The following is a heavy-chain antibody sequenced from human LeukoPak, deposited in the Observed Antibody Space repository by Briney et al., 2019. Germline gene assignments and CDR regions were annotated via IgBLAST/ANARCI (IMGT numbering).Heavy chain of an antibody. CDR3: AKGNAYKWELARGHYYGMDV. V-gene: IGHV3-23*01. J-gene: IGHJ6*02. Sequence: GGSLRLSCAASGSTFSSYAMSWVRQAPGKGLEWVSAISGSGGSTYYADSVKGRFTISRDNSKNTLYLQMNSLRAEDTAVYYCAKGNAYKWELARGHYYGMDVWGQGTTVTVSS. CDR1: GSTFSSYA. CDR2: ISGSGGST. D-gene: IGHD1-26*01.